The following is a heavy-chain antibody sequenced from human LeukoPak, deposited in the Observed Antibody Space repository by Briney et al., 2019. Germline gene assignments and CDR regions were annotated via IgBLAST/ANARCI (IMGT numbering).Heavy chain of an antibody. J-gene: IGHJ4*02. CDR2: ISYDGSNK. CDR1: GFTFSSYG. Sequence: PGGSLRLSCAASGFTFSSYGMHWVRQAPGKGLEWVAVISYDGSNKYYADSVKGRFTISRDNSKNTLYLQMNSLRAEDTAVYYCARDGDPGGHFDYWGQGTLVTVSS. D-gene: IGHD3-16*01. V-gene: IGHV3-30*03. CDR3: ARDGDPGGHFDY.